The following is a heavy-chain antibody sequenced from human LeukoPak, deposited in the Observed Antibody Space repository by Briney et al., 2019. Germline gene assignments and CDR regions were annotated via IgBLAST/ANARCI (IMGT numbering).Heavy chain of an antibody. CDR2: INPSGGST. J-gene: IGHJ4*02. V-gene: IGHV1-46*01. CDR1: GYTFAIYY. CDR3: ARAKGLFDH. Sequence: GASVKISCKASGYTFAIYYIHWVRQAPGQGLEWMGIINPSGGSTSYTQKFQGRLTMTRDTSTGTVYMELSSMRSEDTAVYYCARAKGLFDHWGQGTLVTVSS.